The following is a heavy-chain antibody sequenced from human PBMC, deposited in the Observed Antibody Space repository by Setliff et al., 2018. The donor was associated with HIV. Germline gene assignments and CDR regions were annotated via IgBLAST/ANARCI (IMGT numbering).Heavy chain of an antibody. CDR2: IRSKPQGGTT. Sequence: PGGSLRLSCTASGFTFGHYAMSWVRQAPGRGLEWVGFIRSKPQGGTTEYAASVKGRFIISRDDSKSIAYLQMDSLKTEDTAVYYCTRDRVATTSILYYFDYWGQGILVTVSS. D-gene: IGHD5-12*01. J-gene: IGHJ4*02. V-gene: IGHV3-49*04. CDR1: GFTFGHYA. CDR3: TRDRVATTSILYYFDY.